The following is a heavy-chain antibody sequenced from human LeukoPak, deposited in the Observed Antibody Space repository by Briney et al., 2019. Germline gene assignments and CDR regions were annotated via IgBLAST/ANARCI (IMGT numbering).Heavy chain of an antibody. CDR2: IKSKTDGGTT. J-gene: IGHJ5*02. Sequence: PGGSLGLSCAASGFTFSNAWMSWVRQAPGKGLEWVGRIKSKTDGGTTDYAAPVKGRFTISRDDSKNTLYLQMNSLKTEDTAVYYCTLSGSYAWWFDPWGQGTLVTVSS. CDR3: TLSGSYAWWFDP. V-gene: IGHV3-15*01. CDR1: GFTFSNAW. D-gene: IGHD1-26*01.